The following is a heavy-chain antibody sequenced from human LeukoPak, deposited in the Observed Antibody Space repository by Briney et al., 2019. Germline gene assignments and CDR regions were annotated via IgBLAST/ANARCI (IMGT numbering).Heavy chain of an antibody. V-gene: IGHV3-7*01. CDR3: ARDGVRGVIILGWFDP. Sequence: GGSLRLSCAASGFTFTDFWVTWVRQAPGKGLEWVANINRDGSAKTYVDSVKGRFIISRDNAKNSVYLRMYSLRAEDTAVYYCARDGVRGVIILGWFDPWGQGTLVTVSS. D-gene: IGHD3-10*01. CDR1: GFTFTDFW. CDR2: INRDGSAK. J-gene: IGHJ5*02.